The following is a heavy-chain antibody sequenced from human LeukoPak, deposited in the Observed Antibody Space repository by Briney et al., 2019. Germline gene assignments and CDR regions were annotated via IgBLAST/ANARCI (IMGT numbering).Heavy chain of an antibody. J-gene: IGHJ4*02. V-gene: IGHV3-23*01. CDR1: GFTFSSYA. Sequence: PGGSLRHSCAASGFTFSSYAMSWVRPAPGKGLEWVSAISGSGGSTYYADSVKGRFTISRDNSKNALYLKMNSLRAEDTAVYYCAKVHRKRGGSGYEVLLFDYWGQGTLVAVSS. CDR2: ISGSGGST. D-gene: IGHD6-13*01. CDR3: AKVHRKRGGSGYEVLLFDY.